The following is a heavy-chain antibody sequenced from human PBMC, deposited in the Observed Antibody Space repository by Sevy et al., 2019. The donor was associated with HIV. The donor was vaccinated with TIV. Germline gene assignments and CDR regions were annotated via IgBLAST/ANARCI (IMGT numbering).Heavy chain of an antibody. CDR2: INPNSGGT. Sequence: ASVKVSCKASGYTFTGYYMHWVRQAPGQGLEWMGWINPNSGGTNYAQTFQGRVTMTRDTSISTAYMELSRLRSDDTAVYYCARGGGDFWSGYYGYYYYGMDVWGQGTTVTVSS. CDR1: GYTFTGYY. V-gene: IGHV1-2*02. CDR3: ARGGGDFWSGYYGYYYYGMDV. J-gene: IGHJ6*02. D-gene: IGHD3-3*01.